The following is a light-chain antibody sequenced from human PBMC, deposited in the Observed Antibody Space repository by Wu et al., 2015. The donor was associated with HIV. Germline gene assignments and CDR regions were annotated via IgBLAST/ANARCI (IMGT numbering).Light chain of an antibody. CDR2: GAS. V-gene: IGKV3-15*01. Sequence: EIVLTQSPGTLSLSPGEGATLSCRASQSVSSSYLAWYQQKPGQAPRLLIYGASTRATGIPARFSGSGSGTEFTLTISSLQSEDFALYYCQQYDKWPNSFGQGTKLDIK. CDR1: QSVSSSY. CDR3: QQYDKWPNS. J-gene: IGKJ2*03.